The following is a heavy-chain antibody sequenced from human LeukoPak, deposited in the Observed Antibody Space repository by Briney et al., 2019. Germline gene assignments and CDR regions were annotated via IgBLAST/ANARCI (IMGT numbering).Heavy chain of an antibody. CDR1: GSSISSDYY. V-gene: IGHV4-38-2*01. D-gene: IGHD3-3*01. Sequence: SETLSLTCAVSGSSISSDYYWGWIRQPPGKGLEWIGSTSHGGSTYYSPSLKSRLTISVDTSKNQFSLNLSSVTAADTAVYYCAGAPYNFWSTYLDYWGQGTLVTVSS. J-gene: IGHJ4*02. CDR2: TSHGGST. CDR3: AGAPYNFWSTYLDY.